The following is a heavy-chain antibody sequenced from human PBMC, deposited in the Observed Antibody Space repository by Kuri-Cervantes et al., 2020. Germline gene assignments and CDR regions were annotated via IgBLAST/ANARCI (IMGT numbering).Heavy chain of an antibody. CDR3: AKGSSVTPGLLTD. D-gene: IGHD4-17*01. J-gene: IGHJ4*02. CDR1: GFTFSSYG. CDR2: ISYDGSNK. V-gene: IGHV3-30*18. Sequence: GESLKISCAASGFTFSSYGMHWVRQAPGKGLEWVAVISYDGSNKYYADSVKGRFTISRDNSKNTLYLQMNSLRAEDTAAYYCAKGSSVTPGLLTDWGQGTLVTVSS.